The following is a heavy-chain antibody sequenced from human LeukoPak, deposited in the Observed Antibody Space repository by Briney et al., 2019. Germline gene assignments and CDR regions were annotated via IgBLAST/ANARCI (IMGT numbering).Heavy chain of an antibody. J-gene: IGHJ4*02. CDR2: FDPEDGET. CDR3: ATSIRGGIYDYIWGSYREY. V-gene: IGHV1-24*01. CDR1: GYTLTELS. D-gene: IGHD3-16*02. Sequence: ASVKVSCKVSGYTLTELSMHWVRQAPGKGLEWMGGFDPEDGETIYAQKFQGRVTMTEDTSTDTAYMELSSLRSEDTAVYYCATSIRGGIYDYIWGSYREYWGQGTLVTVSS.